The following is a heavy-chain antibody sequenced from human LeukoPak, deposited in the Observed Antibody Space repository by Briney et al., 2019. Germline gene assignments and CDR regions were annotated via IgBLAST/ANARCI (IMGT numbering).Heavy chain of an antibody. CDR2: LKSITDGGTT. D-gene: IGHD4/OR15-4a*01. CDR1: GFFFTNAW. CDR3: TTVNYGAILVD. J-gene: IGHJ4*02. Sequence: KTGGSLRLSCAASGFFFTNAWMSWVRQAPGKGLEWVGRLKSITDGGTTDYAAPVKGRFTISRDDSKSTLYLQMNSLKIEDTAVYYCTTVNYGAILVDWGQGTLVTV. V-gene: IGHV3-15*01.